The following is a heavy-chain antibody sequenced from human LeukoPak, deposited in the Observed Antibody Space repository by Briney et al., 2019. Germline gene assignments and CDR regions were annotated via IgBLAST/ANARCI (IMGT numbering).Heavy chain of an antibody. J-gene: IGHJ4*02. Sequence: SETLSLTCNVPGGSISSYYWSWIRQPAGKGLEWIGRIYTSGSSNYNPSLKSRVSMSVDTSNNQFSLKLSSVTAADTAVYYCATYGDYVSFDYWGQGTLVTVSS. CDR1: GGSISSYY. CDR2: IYTSGSS. CDR3: ATYGDYVSFDY. V-gene: IGHV4-4*07. D-gene: IGHD4-17*01.